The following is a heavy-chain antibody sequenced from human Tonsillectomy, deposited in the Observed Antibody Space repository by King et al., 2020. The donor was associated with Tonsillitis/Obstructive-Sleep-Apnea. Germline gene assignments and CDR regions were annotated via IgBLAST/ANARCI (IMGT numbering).Heavy chain of an antibody. CDR3: AHGYDFWSGYGDYFDY. Sequence: TLKESGPTLVKPTQTLTLTCTFSGFSLSTSGVHVGWIRQPPGKALEWLALIYWDDDKRYSPSLKSRLTITKDTSKNQVLRTMTNMDPVDTATYFCAHGYDFWSGYGDYFDYWGQGTLVTVSS. CDR2: IYWDDDK. J-gene: IGHJ4*02. D-gene: IGHD3-3*01. V-gene: IGHV2-5*02. CDR1: GFSLSTSGVH.